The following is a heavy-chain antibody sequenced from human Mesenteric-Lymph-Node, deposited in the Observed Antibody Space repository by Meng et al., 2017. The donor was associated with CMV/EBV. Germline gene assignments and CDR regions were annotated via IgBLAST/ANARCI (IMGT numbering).Heavy chain of an antibody. Sequence: ASVKVSCKASGYTFTSYGFSWVRQAPGQGLEWVGIINPNGFGATYAQRFQGRIIMTTDTSTSTVYMELNSLRSDDTAVYYCARAQIGSRAYFDYWGQGTLVTVSS. CDR3: ARAQIGSRAYFDY. J-gene: IGHJ4*02. CDR1: GYTFTSYG. D-gene: IGHD3-10*01. V-gene: IGHV1-46*01. CDR2: INPNGFGA.